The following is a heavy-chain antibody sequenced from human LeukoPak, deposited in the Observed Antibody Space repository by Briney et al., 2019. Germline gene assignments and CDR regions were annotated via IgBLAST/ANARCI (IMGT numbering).Heavy chain of an antibody. D-gene: IGHD5-18*01. J-gene: IGHJ3*02. CDR2: ISYDGSNK. V-gene: IGHV3-30-3*01. CDR1: GFTFSSYA. CDR3: AKGDSYGYERAFDI. Sequence: GGSLRLSCAASGFTFSSYAMHWVRQAPGKGLEWVAVISYDGSNKYYADSVKGRFTISRDNSKNTLYLQMNSLRAEDTAVYYCAKGDSYGYERAFDIWGQGTMVTVSS.